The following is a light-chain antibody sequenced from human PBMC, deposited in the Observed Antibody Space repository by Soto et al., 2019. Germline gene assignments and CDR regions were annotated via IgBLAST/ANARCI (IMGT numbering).Light chain of an antibody. V-gene: IGKV3-20*01. J-gene: IGKJ3*01. CDR1: QSISSNY. CDR2: GAS. CDR3: QQYSSSPPEFT. Sequence: EIVLTQSPGTLSLSPGERATLSCRASQSISSNYLAWYQQRPGQAPRLLIFGASYRATGIPDRFSGSGSGTDFTLTISRLEHEDFAVYYCQQYSSSPPEFTFGPGTRVESK.